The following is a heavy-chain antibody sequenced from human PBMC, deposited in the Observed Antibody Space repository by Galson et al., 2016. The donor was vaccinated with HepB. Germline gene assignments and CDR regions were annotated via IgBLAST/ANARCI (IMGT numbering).Heavy chain of an antibody. J-gene: IGHJ4*02. CDR2: ISFDGSSN. D-gene: IGHD3-16*02. CDR1: GFTFSSYA. Sequence: SLRLSCAASGFTFSSYAMHWVRQAPGKGLEWVAVISFDGSSNFYADSVKGRLTISRDNSKNTLYLQMNSLRAEDTAVYYCARDDDYVWGTYRYTRTVPQYYFDYWGQGTLVTVSS. CDR3: ARDDDYVWGTYRYTRTVPQYYFDY. V-gene: IGHV3-30-3*01.